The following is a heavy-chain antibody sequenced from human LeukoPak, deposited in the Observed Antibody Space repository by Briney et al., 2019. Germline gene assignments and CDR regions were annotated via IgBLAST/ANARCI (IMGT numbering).Heavy chain of an antibody. CDR3: ARESPPGDSSSWYLEGYFDF. D-gene: IGHD6-13*01. J-gene: IGHJ4*02. V-gene: IGHV1-69*05. CDR2: IISIFGTR. CDR1: GGTFSSYA. Sequence: SVKVACKASGGTFSSYAISWVRQAPGQGLEWMGRIISIFGTRNYARKFQGRVTITTDESTSTAYMELSSLRSEDTAVYYCARESPPGDSSSWYLEGYFDFWGQGTLVTVSS.